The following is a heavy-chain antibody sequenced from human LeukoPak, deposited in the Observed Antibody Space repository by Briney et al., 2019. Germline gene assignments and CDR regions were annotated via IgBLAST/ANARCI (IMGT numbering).Heavy chain of an antibody. Sequence: GGSLRLSCAASGFTFSDYYMGWIRQPPGKGLEWVSYISSSGTTIYYADSVRGRFTVSRDNAKNSLYLQMDSLSAEDTAVYHCASLRGVNRWGQGTLVTVSS. J-gene: IGHJ4*02. CDR3: ASLRGVNR. D-gene: IGHD3-10*01. CDR1: GFTFSDYY. CDR2: ISSSGTTI. V-gene: IGHV3-11*01.